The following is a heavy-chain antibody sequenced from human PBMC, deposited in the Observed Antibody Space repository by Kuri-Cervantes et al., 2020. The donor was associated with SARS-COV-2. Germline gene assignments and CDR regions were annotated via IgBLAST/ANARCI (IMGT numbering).Heavy chain of an antibody. D-gene: IGHD7-27*01. CDR1: GYTFTGYY. CDR2: INPNFGGT. J-gene: IGHJ4*02. V-gene: IGHV1-2*02. CDR3: ARAESETGHTLYFDS. Sequence: ASVKVSCKASGYTFTGYYIHWVRQAPGQGPEWMGWINPNFGGTNYAQEFQGRVTMTRDTSISTAYMNLSSLRSDDTAVYYCARAESETGHTLYFDSWGQGTLVTVSS.